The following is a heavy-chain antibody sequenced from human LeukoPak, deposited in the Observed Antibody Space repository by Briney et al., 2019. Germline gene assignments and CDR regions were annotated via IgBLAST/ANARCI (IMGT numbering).Heavy chain of an antibody. J-gene: IGHJ3*02. CDR1: GYTFTSYY. CDR3: AAPFYYYDSSGYYYDAFDI. CDR2: INPSGGST. V-gene: IGHV1-46*01. Sequence: ASVKVSCKASGYTFTSYYMHWVRQAPGQGLEWMGIINPSGGSTSYAQKFQGRVTMTRDTSTSTVYMELSSLRSEDTAVYYCAAPFYYYDSSGYYYDAFDIWGQGTMVTVSS. D-gene: IGHD3-22*01.